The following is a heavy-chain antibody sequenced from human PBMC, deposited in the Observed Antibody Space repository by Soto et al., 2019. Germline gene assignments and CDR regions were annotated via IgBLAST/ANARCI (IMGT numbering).Heavy chain of an antibody. J-gene: IGHJ6*02. D-gene: IGHD3-16*02. V-gene: IGHV4-4*02. CDR2: IFHTAIT. Sequence: SETLSLTCAVSGDSISSSNWWTWVRQPPGKGLEWIGDIFHTAITNSNPSLTSRVTMSVDKSRNQFSLKLTSVTAADTAVYSSARYRGPGLYEYFSMDVGDQGTTATVSS. CDR3: ARYRGPGLYEYFSMDV. CDR1: GDSISSSNW.